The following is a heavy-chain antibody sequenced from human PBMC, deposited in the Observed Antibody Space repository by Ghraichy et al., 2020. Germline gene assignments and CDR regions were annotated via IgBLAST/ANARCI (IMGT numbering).Heavy chain of an antibody. D-gene: IGHD3-10*01. J-gene: IGHJ5*02. CDR1: GGSISSGSYY. Sequence: SETLSLTCTVSGGSISSGSYYWSWIRQPAGKGLEWIGRIYTSGSTNYNPSLKSRVTISVDTSKNQFSLKLSSVTAADTAVYYCAREGRYYGSGSYNWFDPWGQGTLVTVSS. V-gene: IGHV4-61*02. CDR3: AREGRYYGSGSYNWFDP. CDR2: IYTSGST.